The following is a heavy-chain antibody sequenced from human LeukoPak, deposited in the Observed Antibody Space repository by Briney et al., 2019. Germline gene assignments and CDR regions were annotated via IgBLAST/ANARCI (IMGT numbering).Heavy chain of an antibody. CDR1: GFTFSSYG. CDR3: ATDRNTMVRPPDNVDY. Sequence: GRSLRLSCAASGFTFSSYGMHWVRQAPGKGLEWVSAISGSGGSTYYADSVKGRFTISRDNSKNTLYLQMNSLRAEDTAVYYCATDRNTMVRPPDNVDYWGQGTLVTVSS. CDR2: ISGSGGST. V-gene: IGHV3-23*01. D-gene: IGHD3-10*01. J-gene: IGHJ4*02.